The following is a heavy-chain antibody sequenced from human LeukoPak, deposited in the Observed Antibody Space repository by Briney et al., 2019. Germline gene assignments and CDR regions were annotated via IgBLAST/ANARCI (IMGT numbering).Heavy chain of an antibody. V-gene: IGHV3-7*03. D-gene: IGHD1-26*01. CDR3: ARDPYRFAFDI. CDR1: GFSFSTIY. Sequence: GGSLRLSCAASGFSFSTIYMSWVRQTPGQGLEWVANINVDGTAQYYVDSVKGRFTISRDNAKNSLYLQMNSLRAEDTAVYYCARDPYRFAFDIWGQGTVVLVSS. CDR2: INVDGTAQ. J-gene: IGHJ3*02.